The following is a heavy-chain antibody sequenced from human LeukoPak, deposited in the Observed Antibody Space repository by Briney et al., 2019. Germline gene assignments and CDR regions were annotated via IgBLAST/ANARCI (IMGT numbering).Heavy chain of an antibody. V-gene: IGHV3-30*02. CDR2: IRFDGGHK. J-gene: IGHJ5*02. CDR1: GFTFSNYG. D-gene: IGHD6-13*01. CDR3: ARDHSSSWYEAPKRLNWFDP. Sequence: PGGSLRLSCAASGFTFSNYGMFWVRQAPGKGLDWVAFIRFDGGHKYYADSVKGRFTISRDNSKNTVYLQMDSLRAEDTAVYYCARDHSSSWYEAPKRLNWFDPWGQGTLVTVSS.